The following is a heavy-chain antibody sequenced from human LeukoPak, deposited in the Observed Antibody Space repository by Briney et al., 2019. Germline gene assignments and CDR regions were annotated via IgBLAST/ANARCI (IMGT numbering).Heavy chain of an antibody. CDR1: GYTFNGYY. CDR2: INTNSGVT. V-gene: IGHV1-2*02. J-gene: IGHJ6*03. D-gene: IGHD3-10*01. CDR3: ARDPRHRLLWFGEETYYYYMDV. Sequence: ASVKVSCKASGYTFNGYYLHWVRQAPGQGPEWMGKINTNSGVTDYAQNFQGRVTMTRDTSITTVYMELSRLTSDDTAVYYCARDPRHRLLWFGEETYYYYMDVWGKGTTVTISS.